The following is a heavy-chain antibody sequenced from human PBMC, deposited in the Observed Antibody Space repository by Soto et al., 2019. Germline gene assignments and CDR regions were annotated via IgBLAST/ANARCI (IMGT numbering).Heavy chain of an antibody. Sequence: GGSLRLSCAASGFTLSNYAVNWVRQAPGKGLEWVSDITNDGSNKYHEDSVKGRFTISRDNSKNTLYLQMNSLRAEDTAVYYCAKDSTAAGNNWFDPWGQGTLDTVSS. CDR3: AKDSTAAGNNWFDP. V-gene: IGHV3-30*18. CDR1: GFTLSNYA. CDR2: ITNDGSNK. J-gene: IGHJ5*02. D-gene: IGHD6-13*01.